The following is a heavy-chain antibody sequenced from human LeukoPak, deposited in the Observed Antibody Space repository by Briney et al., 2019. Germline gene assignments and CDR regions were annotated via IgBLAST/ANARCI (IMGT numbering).Heavy chain of an antibody. CDR2: IYPGDSDT. J-gene: IGHJ5*02. V-gene: IGHV5-51*01. D-gene: IGHD6-13*01. CDR3: ARHGHSSSLWFGYNWFDP. CDR1: GYSFTSYW. Sequence: GESLKISCKDSGYSFTSYWIGWVRQMPGKGLEWMGIIYPGDSDTRYSPSFQGQVTISADKSISTAYLQWSSLKASDTAMYYCARHGHSSSLWFGYNWFDPWGQGTLVTVSS.